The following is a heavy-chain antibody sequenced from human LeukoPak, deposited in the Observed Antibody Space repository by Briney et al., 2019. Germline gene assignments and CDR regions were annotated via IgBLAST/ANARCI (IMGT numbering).Heavy chain of an antibody. Sequence: GGSLRLSCAASGFTFSSYSMNWVRQAPGKGLEWVSYISSSSSTIYYADSVKGRFTISRDNAKNSLYLQMNSLRAEDTAVYYCARRSTGNAFDIWGQGTMVTASS. CDR1: GFTFSSYS. CDR2: ISSSSSTI. CDR3: ARRSTGNAFDI. J-gene: IGHJ3*02. V-gene: IGHV3-48*04. D-gene: IGHD2-8*02.